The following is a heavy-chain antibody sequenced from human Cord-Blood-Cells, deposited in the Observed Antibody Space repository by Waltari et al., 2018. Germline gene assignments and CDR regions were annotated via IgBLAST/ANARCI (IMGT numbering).Heavy chain of an antibody. J-gene: IGHJ2*01. CDR3: ARGRYNWNYWYFDL. CDR1: GGSFSGYY. Sequence: QVQLQQWGAGLLKPSETLSLTCAVYGGSFSGYYWSWIRQPPGKGLEWIGEINHSGSTNYNPSIKSRVTISVDTSKNQFALKLSSVTAADTAVYYCARGRYNWNYWYFDLWGRGTLVTVSS. CDR2: INHSGST. V-gene: IGHV4-34*01. D-gene: IGHD1-20*01.